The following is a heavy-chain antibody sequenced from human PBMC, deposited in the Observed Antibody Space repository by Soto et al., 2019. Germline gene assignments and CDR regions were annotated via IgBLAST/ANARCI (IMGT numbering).Heavy chain of an antibody. CDR1: GGTITRYY. V-gene: IGHV4-59*08. Sequence: TVSGGTITRYYWSWIRQPPGKGLEWIGYIYYSGSTNYNPSLKSRVTISVDTSKNQLSLKLSSVTAADTAVYYCARRYGYYFDYWGQVTLVTVS. CDR2: IYYSGST. CDR3: ARRYGYYFDY. J-gene: IGHJ4*02. D-gene: IGHD4-17*01.